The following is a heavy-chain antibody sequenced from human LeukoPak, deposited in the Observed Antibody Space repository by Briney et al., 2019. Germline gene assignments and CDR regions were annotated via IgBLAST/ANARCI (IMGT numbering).Heavy chain of an antibody. CDR2: IIPIFGTA. D-gene: IGHD1-7*01. CDR1: GGTFSSYA. V-gene: IGHV1-69*13. CDR3: AREGTGITRDLDY. J-gene: IGHJ4*02. Sequence: ASVKVSCKASGGTFSSYAISWVRQAPGQGLEWMGGIIPIFGTANYAQKFQGRVTITADESTSTAYMELSSLRSEDTAVYYCAREGTGITRDLDYWGQGTLVTVSS.